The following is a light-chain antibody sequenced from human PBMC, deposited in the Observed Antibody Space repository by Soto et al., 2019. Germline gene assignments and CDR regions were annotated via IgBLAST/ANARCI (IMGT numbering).Light chain of an antibody. J-gene: IGLJ2*01. Sequence: QSVLTQPASVSGSPGQSITISCTGTSNDVGSYNYVSWYQQHPGKAPKLMIFEVTNRHSGVSNRFSGSKSGNTASLTISGLQAEDEATYYCSSYTSSNTLDVVFGGGTKLTVL. CDR1: SNDVGSYNY. CDR2: EVT. CDR3: SSYTSSNTLDVV. V-gene: IGLV2-14*01.